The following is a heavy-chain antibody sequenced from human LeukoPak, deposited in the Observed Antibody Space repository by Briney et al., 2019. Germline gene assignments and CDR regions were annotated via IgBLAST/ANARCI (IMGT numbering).Heavy chain of an antibody. CDR3: ARDPIPAGRRYQLLTEYFQH. CDR1: GYTFTSYG. J-gene: IGHJ1*01. Sequence: PSVKVSCKASGYTFTSYGISWVRQAPGQGLEWMGWISAYNGNTNYAQKLQGRVTMTTDTSTSTAYMELRSLRPDDTAVYYCARDPIPAGRRYQLLTEYFQHWGQGTLVTVSS. CDR2: ISAYNGNT. V-gene: IGHV1-18*01. D-gene: IGHD2-2*01.